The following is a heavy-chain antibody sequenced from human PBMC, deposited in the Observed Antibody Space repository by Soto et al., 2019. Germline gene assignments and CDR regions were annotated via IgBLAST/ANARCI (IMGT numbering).Heavy chain of an antibody. CDR1: GGSISSGGYY. V-gene: IGHV4-31*03. CDR2: IYYSGST. J-gene: IGHJ5*02. D-gene: IGHD6-6*01. CDR3: ARGHEGEQLVAGFDP. Sequence: PSETLSLTCTVSGGSISSGGYYWSWIRQHPGKGLEWIGYIYYSGSTYYNPSLKSRVTISVDTSKNQFSLKLSSVTAADTAVYYCARGHEGEQLVAGFDPWGQGTLVTVSS.